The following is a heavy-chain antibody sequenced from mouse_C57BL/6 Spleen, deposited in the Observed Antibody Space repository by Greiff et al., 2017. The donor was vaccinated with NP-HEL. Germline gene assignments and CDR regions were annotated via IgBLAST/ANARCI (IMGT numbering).Heavy chain of an antibody. J-gene: IGHJ2*01. CDR2: IYPSDSET. CDR3: ARTGPYFDY. Sequence: QQRPGQGLEWIGNIYPSDSETHYNQKFKDKATLTVDKSSSTAYMQLSSLTSEDSAVYYCARTGPYFDYWGQGTTLTVSS. D-gene: IGHD4-1*01. V-gene: IGHV1-61*01.